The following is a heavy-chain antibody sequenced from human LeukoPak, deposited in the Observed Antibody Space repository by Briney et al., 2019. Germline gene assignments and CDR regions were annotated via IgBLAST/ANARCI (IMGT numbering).Heavy chain of an antibody. V-gene: IGHV3-74*01. Sequence: GGSLRLSCAASGFTFSSYWMHWVRQAPGKGLVWVARINTNGSPTQYADSVKGRFTISRDNAKNTLYLQMNSLRAEDTAMYYCVRDGGRLNFGNGASFDYWGQGTLVTVSS. D-gene: IGHD3-10*01. CDR2: INTNGSPT. CDR3: VRDGGRLNFGNGASFDY. CDR1: GFTFSSYW. J-gene: IGHJ4*02.